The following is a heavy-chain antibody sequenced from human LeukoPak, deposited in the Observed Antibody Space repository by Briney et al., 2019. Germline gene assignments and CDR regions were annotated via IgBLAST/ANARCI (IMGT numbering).Heavy chain of an antibody. D-gene: IGHD3-10*01. J-gene: IGHJ5*02. CDR3: ARDGINKRDTWITMVRGVISWFDP. CDR1: GGSISSYY. CDR2: IYYSGST. V-gene: IGHV4-59*12. Sequence: KPSETLSLTCTVSGGSISSYYWSWIRQPPGKGLEWIGYIYYSGSTNYNPSLKSRVTISVDTSKNQFSLKLSSVTAADTAVYYCARDGINKRDTWITMVRGVISWFDPWGQGTLVTVSS.